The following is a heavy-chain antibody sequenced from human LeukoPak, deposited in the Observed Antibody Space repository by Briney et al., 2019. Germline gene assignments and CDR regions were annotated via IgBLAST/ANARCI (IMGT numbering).Heavy chain of an antibody. D-gene: IGHD3-16*01. CDR2: ISRSSRYI. CDR1: GFSFSNYD. J-gene: IGHJ3*01. Sequence: GGSLRLSCAASGFSFSNYDINWVRQAPGKGLEWVSSISRSSRYIYYADLVKGRFTISRDNAKNSLYLQMNSLRAEDTAVYYCARDGLGGAFDVWGQGTVVTVSS. V-gene: IGHV3-21*01. CDR3: ARDGLGGAFDV.